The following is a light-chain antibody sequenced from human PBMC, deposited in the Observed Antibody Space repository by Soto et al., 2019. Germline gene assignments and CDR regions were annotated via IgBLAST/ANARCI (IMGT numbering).Light chain of an antibody. Sequence: DIQRTQSPSTLSGSVGDRVTITCRASRTISSCLAWYQQKPGKAPKLLIYMASTLKSGVPARFSGSGSGTEFTLTISRLQPDDFATYYCQQFNSDSPAFGQGTKVDIK. CDR3: QQFNSDSPA. CDR1: RTISSC. CDR2: MAS. V-gene: IGKV1-5*03. J-gene: IGKJ1*01.